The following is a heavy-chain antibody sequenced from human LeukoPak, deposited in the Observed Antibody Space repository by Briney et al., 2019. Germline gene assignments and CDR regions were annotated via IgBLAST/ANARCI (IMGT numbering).Heavy chain of an antibody. Sequence: PGGSLRLSCAASGFTVSRNYMSWVRQAPGKGLECVSVIYSGGNTYYTDSVKGRFTISRDNSKNTLYLQMNSLRAEDTAVYYCAKGGALAAFDIWGQGTMVTVSS. CDR2: IYSGGNT. CDR1: GFTVSRNY. J-gene: IGHJ3*02. CDR3: AKGGALAAFDI. V-gene: IGHV3-66*01. D-gene: IGHD1-26*01.